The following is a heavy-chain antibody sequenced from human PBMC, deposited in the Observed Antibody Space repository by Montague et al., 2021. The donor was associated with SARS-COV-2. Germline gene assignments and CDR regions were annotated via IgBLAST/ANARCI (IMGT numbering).Heavy chain of an antibody. CDR2: IWHGGST. Sequence: SETLSLTCTVSHYSITYAYYWGWVRQPPGKGLEWIGNIWHGGSTYYNPSLKSRVTISADTSKNQLSLKLTSVTAADTAVYYCAGTSQYCDTTSCYLPNAMDVWGQGTTVTVSS. V-gene: IGHV4-38-2*02. D-gene: IGHD2-2*01. CDR3: AGTSQYCDTTSCYLPNAMDV. CDR1: HYSITYAYY. J-gene: IGHJ6*02.